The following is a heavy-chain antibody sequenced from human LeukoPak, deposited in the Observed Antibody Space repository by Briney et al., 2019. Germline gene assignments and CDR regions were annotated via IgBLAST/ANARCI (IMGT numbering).Heavy chain of an antibody. J-gene: IGHJ3*02. D-gene: IGHD3-10*01. CDR1: GGSISSGDYY. Sequence: SEPLSLTCTVSGGSISSGDYYWRWIRQPPGKPLEWIGDIYYIRSTYYNPSLKSRVTISVDTSKNQFSLKLSSVTAADTAVYYCARADYYGSGSSAGAFDIWGQGTMVTLS. CDR3: ARADYYGSGSSAGAFDI. CDR2: IYYIRST. V-gene: IGHV4-30-4*01.